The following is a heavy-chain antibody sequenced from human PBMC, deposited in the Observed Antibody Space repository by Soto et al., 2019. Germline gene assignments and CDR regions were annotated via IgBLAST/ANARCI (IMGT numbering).Heavy chain of an antibody. CDR2: IIPLFGTA. CDR3: ARQFDYDTSGYYYAY. J-gene: IGHJ4*02. D-gene: IGHD3-22*01. CDR1: GGTFSKYT. Sequence: SAKGSCKASGGTFSKYTIDWVRQAPGEGLEWMGGIIPLFGTANYAQKFQGRVTITADEVTSTAYMELRSLRSEDTALYYCARQFDYDTSGYYYAYWGQGTLVTVSS. V-gene: IGHV1-69*13.